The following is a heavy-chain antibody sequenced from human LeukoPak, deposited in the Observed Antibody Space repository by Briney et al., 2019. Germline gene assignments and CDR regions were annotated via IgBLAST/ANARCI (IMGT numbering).Heavy chain of an antibody. Sequence: SQTLSLTCAISGDSVSSNSVAWNWIRQSPSRGLEWLGRTYYRSKWYNDYAVSVKSRITISPDTSKNQFSLQLKSVTPEDTAVYYCARYPGVADTRPDAFDIWGQGIMVTVSS. CDR1: GDSVSSNSVA. J-gene: IGHJ3*02. V-gene: IGHV6-1*01. D-gene: IGHD2-15*01. CDR2: TYYRSKWYN. CDR3: ARYPGVADTRPDAFDI.